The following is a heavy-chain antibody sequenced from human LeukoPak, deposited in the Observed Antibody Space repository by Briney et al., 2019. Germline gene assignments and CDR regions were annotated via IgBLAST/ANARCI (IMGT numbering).Heavy chain of an antibody. CDR1: GGSISSYF. CDR3: ANYYDSSGYLD. CDR2: IYYSGST. D-gene: IGHD3-22*01. J-gene: IGHJ4*02. V-gene: IGHV4-59*08. Sequence: SETLSLTCTVSGGSISSYFWSWIRQPPGKGLEWIGYIYYSGSTNYNPSLKSRVIISVDTSKKQFSLNLTSVTAADTAVYYCANYYDSSGYLDWGQGTLVTVSS.